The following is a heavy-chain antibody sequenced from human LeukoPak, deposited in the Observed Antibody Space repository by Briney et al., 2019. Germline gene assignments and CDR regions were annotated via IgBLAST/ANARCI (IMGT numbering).Heavy chain of an antibody. CDR3: ARDDPPYGSGSYLREYYYYGMDV. J-gene: IGHJ6*02. V-gene: IGHV3-7*05. CDR1: GFTFSSYW. CDR2: IKQDGSEK. Sequence: GGSLRLSCAASGFTFSSYWMSWVRQAPGKGLEWVANIKQDGSEKYYVDSVKGRFTISRDNAKNSLYLQMNSLRAEDTAVYYCARDDPPYGSGSYLREYYYYGMDVWGQGTTVTVSS. D-gene: IGHD3-10*01.